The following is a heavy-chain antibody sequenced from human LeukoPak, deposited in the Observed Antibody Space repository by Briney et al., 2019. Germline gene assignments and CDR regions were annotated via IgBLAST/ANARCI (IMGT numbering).Heavy chain of an antibody. Sequence: GGSLRLSCAASGFAFSNYWMSWVRQAPGKGLEWVANIKQDGSEKYYMDSVEGRFTISRDNTKNSLYLQMTSLRAEDTAVYYCARDIVVVPAAMGAWFDPWGQGTLVTVSS. CDR1: GFAFSNYW. V-gene: IGHV3-7*01. J-gene: IGHJ5*02. CDR2: IKQDGSEK. D-gene: IGHD2-2*01. CDR3: ARDIVVVPAAMGAWFDP.